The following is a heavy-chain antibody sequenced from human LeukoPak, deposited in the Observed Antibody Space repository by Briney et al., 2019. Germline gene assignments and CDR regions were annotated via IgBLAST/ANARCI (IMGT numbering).Heavy chain of an antibody. D-gene: IGHD4-17*01. V-gene: IGHV3-23*01. CDR1: GFAFGNYG. CDR2: ITGSGGTT. Sequence: PGGSLRLSCTGSGFAFGNYGMTWVRQPPGKGLEWVSAITGSGGTTRYTDCVTGRFTISRDNSGNPLFLPMNSLRAEDTAVYYCAKDPNGDSLGALDFWGPGALVTVSS. J-gene: IGHJ3*01. CDR3: AKDPNGDSLGALDF.